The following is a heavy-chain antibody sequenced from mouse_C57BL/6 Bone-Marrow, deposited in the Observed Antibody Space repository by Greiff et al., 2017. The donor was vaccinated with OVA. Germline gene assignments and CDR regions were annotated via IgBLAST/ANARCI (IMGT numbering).Heavy chain of an antibody. Sequence: VQLQQPGAELVKPGASVKLSCKASGYTFTSYWMQWVNQRPGQGLEWIGEIDPSDSYTNYNQKFKGKATLTVDTSSSTAYMQLSSLTSEDSAVYYCARDYGSGYYAMDYWGQGTSVTVSA. V-gene: IGHV1-50*01. CDR3: ARDYGSGYYAMDY. CDR2: IDPSDSYT. D-gene: IGHD1-1*01. CDR1: GYTFTSYW. J-gene: IGHJ4*01.